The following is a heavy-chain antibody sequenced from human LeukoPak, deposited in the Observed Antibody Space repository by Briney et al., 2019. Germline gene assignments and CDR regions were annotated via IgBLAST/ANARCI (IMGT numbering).Heavy chain of an antibody. V-gene: IGHV4-34*01. CDR2: INHSGST. CDR3: ARDMGTVTSYYMDV. J-gene: IGHJ6*03. CDR1: GGSFSGYY. D-gene: IGHD4-17*01. Sequence: SETLSLTCAVYGGSFSGYYWSWIRQPPGKGLEWIGEINHSGSTNYNPSLKSRVTISVDTSKNQFSLKLSSVTAADTAVYYCARDMGTVTSYYMDVWGKGTTVTVSS.